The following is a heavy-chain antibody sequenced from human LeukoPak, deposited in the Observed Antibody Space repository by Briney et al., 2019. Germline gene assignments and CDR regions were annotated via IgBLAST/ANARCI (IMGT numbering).Heavy chain of an antibody. CDR1: GYTLTDYF. CDR3: ARVIVGAVVYAY. Sequence: ASVKVSCKASGYTLTDYFMHWVRQAPGQRLEWMGWINPNNGDTHYAQKFQGRVTMTRDTSISTAYMDLSRLGSDDTAVYYCARVIVGAVVYAYWGQGTLVTVSS. CDR2: INPNNGDT. J-gene: IGHJ4*02. D-gene: IGHD1-26*01. V-gene: IGHV1-2*02.